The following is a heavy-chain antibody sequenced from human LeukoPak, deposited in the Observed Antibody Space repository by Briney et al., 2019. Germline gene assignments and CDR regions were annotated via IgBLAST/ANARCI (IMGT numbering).Heavy chain of an antibody. CDR3: ARARNDYDSNGFSFLDY. Sequence: GGSLRLSCAASGFTFSNYAMSWVRQAPQKGLEWVSGVSTSGGDTYYADYVKGRFTISRDNSKNTLYLQMNSLRAEDTALYYCARARNDYDSNGFSFLDYWGQGTLVTVSS. V-gene: IGHV3-23*01. D-gene: IGHD3-22*01. CDR2: VSTSGGDT. CDR1: GFTFSNYA. J-gene: IGHJ4*02.